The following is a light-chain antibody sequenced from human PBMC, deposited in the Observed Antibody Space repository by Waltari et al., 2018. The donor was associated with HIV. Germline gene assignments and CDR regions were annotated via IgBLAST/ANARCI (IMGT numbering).Light chain of an antibody. CDR3: QQYYGVPHT. Sequence: DIQLTQSPSSLSASIGDTVTIPCRASQDISNSVSWFQLQPGKAPKLLVHGAFILQRGVPARFSGSGYGTDYTLTITGLQAEDFATYFGQQYYGVPHTFGGGTRVDI. V-gene: IGKV1-NL1*01. J-gene: IGKJ4*01. CDR2: GAF. CDR1: QDISNS.